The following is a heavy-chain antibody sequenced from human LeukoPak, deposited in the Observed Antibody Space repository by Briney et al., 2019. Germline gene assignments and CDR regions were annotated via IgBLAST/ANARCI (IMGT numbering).Heavy chain of an antibody. CDR3: ASTSSDYGDQALDY. J-gene: IGHJ4*02. D-gene: IGHD4-17*01. CDR2: IIPIFGTA. Sequence: ASVKVSCKASGGTFSSYAISWVRQAPGQGLEWMGGIIPIFGTANYAQKFQGRVTITADESTSTAYMELSSLRSEDTAVYYCASTSSDYGDQALDYWGQGALVTVSS. CDR1: GGTFSSYA. V-gene: IGHV1-69*13.